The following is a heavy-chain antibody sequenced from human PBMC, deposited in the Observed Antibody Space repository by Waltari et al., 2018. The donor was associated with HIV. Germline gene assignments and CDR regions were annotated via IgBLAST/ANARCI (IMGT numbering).Heavy chain of an antibody. CDR2: SSGSGRTM. Sequence: EEQLVESGGRLVQPGGPLRHSCVVSGFTLKNSEMNWVRLVAGKGPEWVSHSSGSGRTMSPTDSVKARLTISRDKASVAFGLRMSAMRTEETAISYCVIEGHFALTRLDACVLWGQATRVTVSS. CDR3: VIEGHFALTRLDACVL. D-gene: IGHD6-6*01. J-gene: IGHJ3*01. CDR1: GFTLKNSE. V-gene: IGHV3-48*03.